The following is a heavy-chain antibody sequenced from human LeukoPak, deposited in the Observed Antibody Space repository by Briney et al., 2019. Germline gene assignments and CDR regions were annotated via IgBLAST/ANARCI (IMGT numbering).Heavy chain of an antibody. J-gene: IGHJ5*02. CDR2: IIPIFGTA. D-gene: IGHD3-22*01. Sequence: GASVTVSCKASGGTFSSYAISWVRQAPGQGLEWMGGIIPIFGTANYAQKFQGRVTITADESTSTAYMELSSLRSEDTAVYYCASAYYYDSSGYYYRDWFDPWGQGTLVTVSS. CDR1: GGTFSSYA. V-gene: IGHV1-69*13. CDR3: ASAYYYDSSGYYYRDWFDP.